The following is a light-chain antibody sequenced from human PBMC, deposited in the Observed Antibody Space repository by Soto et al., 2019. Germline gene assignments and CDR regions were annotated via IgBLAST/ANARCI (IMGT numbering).Light chain of an antibody. CDR1: QSLSSSY. V-gene: IGKV3-20*01. J-gene: IGKJ4*01. CDR2: GAS. Sequence: ESDLIQSPGTLSLSPGERATLSCRASQSLSSSYLAWYQQKPGQAPRLLIYGASRRTTGIPDRFSGSGSGTDFTLTISRLEPEDFAVYYCQQYGSPPLTFCGGTKV. CDR3: QQYGSPPLT.